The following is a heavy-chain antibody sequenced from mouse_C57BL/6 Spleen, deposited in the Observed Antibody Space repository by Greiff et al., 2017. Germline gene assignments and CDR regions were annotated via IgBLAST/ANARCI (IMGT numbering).Heavy chain of an antibody. D-gene: IGHD1-1*01. CDR1: GYSITSGYD. Sequence: EVKLMESGPGMVKPSQSLSLTCTVTGYSITSGYDWHWIRHFPGNKLEWMGYISYSGSTNYNPSLKSRISITHDTSKNHVFLKLNSVTTEDTATYYCARKSSYYAMDYWGQGTSVTVSS. J-gene: IGHJ4*01. V-gene: IGHV3-1*01. CDR2: ISYSGST. CDR3: ARKSSYYAMDY.